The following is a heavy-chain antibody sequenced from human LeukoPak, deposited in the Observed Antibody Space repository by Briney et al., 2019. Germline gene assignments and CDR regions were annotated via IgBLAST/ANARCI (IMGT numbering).Heavy chain of an antibody. V-gene: IGHV3-9*01. Sequence: GGSLRLSCAASGFTFDDYAMHWVRQAPGKGLEWVSGISWNSGSIGYADSVKGRFTISRDNSKNTLYLQMNSLRAEDTAVYYCAKSLDYYDSPSRDWGQGTLVTVSS. D-gene: IGHD3-22*01. CDR2: ISWNSGSI. CDR3: AKSLDYYDSPSRD. J-gene: IGHJ4*02. CDR1: GFTFDDYA.